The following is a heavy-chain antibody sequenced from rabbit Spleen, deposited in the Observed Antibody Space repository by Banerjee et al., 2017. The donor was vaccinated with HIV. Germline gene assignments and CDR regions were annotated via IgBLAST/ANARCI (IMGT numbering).Heavy chain of an antibody. CDR3: ARDTGSSFSSYGMDL. CDR2: IAGSSSGFT. Sequence: QQQLEESGGGLVKPGGTLTLTCKASGFSFSSIYWICWVRQAPGKGLEWISCIAGSSSGFTYSATWAKGRFTISKTSSTTVTLQMTSLTAADTATYFCARDTGSSFSSYGMDLWGPGTLVTVS. J-gene: IGHJ6*01. CDR1: GFSFSSIYW. V-gene: IGHV1S45*01. D-gene: IGHD8-1*01.